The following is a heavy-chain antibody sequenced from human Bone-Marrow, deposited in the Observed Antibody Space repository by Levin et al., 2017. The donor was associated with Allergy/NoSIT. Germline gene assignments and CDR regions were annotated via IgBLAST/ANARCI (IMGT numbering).Heavy chain of an antibody. D-gene: IGHD4-23*01. CDR2: IYPSDADT. J-gene: IGHJ4*02. CDR1: GLSFSNFW. CDR3: AIQGGANSAVRY. V-gene: IGHV5-51*01. Sequence: GESLKISCQGSGLSFSNFWVAWVRQMPGKGLEWMGVIYPSDADTRYSPSFQGQVTFSAAKSLNVAYLRWGSLQPSASAIYYCAIQGGANSAVRYWGQGTLVTVSS.